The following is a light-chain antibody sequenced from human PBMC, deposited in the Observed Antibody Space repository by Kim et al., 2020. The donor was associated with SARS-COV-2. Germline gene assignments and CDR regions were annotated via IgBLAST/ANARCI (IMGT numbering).Light chain of an antibody. Sequence: EIVLTQSQGTLSLSPGERATISCRASQSVSSYLAWYQQKPGQAPRLLIHGASSRATGIPDRFSGSGSGTDFTLTISRLEPEDFAVYYCQQYGFSPNTFGQVTKLDI. CDR1: QSVSSY. J-gene: IGKJ2*01. V-gene: IGKV3-20*01. CDR3: QQYGFSPNT. CDR2: GAS.